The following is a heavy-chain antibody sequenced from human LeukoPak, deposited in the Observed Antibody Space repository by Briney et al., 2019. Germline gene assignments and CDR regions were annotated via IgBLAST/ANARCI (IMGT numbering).Heavy chain of an antibody. CDR3: ARGEDSSGSGY. CDR1: GYTFTSYG. D-gene: IGHD6-19*01. Sequence: ASVKVSCKASGYTFTSYGISWVRQAPGQGLEWMGWISAYNGNTNYAQKFQGRVTITTDESTSTAYMELSSLRSEDTAVYYCARGEDSSGSGYWGQGTLVTVSS. CDR2: ISAYNGNT. J-gene: IGHJ4*02. V-gene: IGHV1-18*01.